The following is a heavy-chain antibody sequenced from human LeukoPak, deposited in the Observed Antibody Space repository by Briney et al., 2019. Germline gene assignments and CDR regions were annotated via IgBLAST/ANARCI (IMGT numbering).Heavy chain of an antibody. CDR2: IYYSGNT. CDR1: GGSISSSNYY. J-gene: IGHJ3*02. V-gene: IGHV4-39*01. Sequence: PSETLSLTCTVSGGSISSSNYYWGWIRQPPGKGLEWIGSIYYSGNTYYNPSLKSRITISVDTSKNQFSLKLTSVTAADTAVYYCARGFPSRDVFDIWGQGTMVTVSS. CDR3: ARGFPSRDVFDI.